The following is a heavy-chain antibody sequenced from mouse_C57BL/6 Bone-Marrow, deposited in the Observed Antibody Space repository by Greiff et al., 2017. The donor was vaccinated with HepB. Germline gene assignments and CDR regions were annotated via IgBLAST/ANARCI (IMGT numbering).Heavy chain of an antibody. CDR1: GFTFSDYG. CDR3: ARRDWAWFAY. J-gene: IGHJ3*01. V-gene: IGHV5-17*01. D-gene: IGHD4-1*01. Sequence: EVKVVESGGGLVKPGGSLKLSCAASGFTFSDYGMHWVRQAPEKGLEWVAYISSGSSTIYYADTVKGRFTISRDNAKNTLFLQMTSLRSEDTAMYYCARRDWAWFAYWGQGTLVTVSA. CDR2: ISSGSSTI.